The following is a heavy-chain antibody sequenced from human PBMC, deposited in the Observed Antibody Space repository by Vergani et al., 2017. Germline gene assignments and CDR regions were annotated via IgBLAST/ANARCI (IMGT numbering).Heavy chain of an antibody. CDR1: GFSLSNARMG. Sequence: QVTLKESGPVLVKPTETLPLPCTVSGFSLSNARMGVSWIRQPPGKALEWLAHIFSNDEKSYSTSLKSRLTISKDTSKSQVVLTMTNMDPVDTATYYCARNVPATAFGRDNWFDPWGQGTLVTVSS. CDR2: IFSNDEK. J-gene: IGHJ5*02. V-gene: IGHV2-26*01. D-gene: IGHD2-2*01. CDR3: ARNVPATAFGRDNWFDP.